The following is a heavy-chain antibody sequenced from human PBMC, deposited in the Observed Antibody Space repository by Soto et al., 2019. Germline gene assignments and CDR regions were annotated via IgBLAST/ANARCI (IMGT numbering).Heavy chain of an antibody. Sequence: SVTLSLTCTVSGGSISSYYWSWIRQPPGKGLEWIGYIYYSGSTYYNPSLKSRVTISVDTSKNQFSLELSSVTATDTAVYYCARHTGYCSGGSCYWMKDFGYWGQGTLVTVSS. V-gene: IGHV4-59*04. CDR2: IYYSGST. J-gene: IGHJ4*02. D-gene: IGHD2-15*01. CDR3: ARHTGYCSGGSCYWMKDFGY. CDR1: GGSISSYY.